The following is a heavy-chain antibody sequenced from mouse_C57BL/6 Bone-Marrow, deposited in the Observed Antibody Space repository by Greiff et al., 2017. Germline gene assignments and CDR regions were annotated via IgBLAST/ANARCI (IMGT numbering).Heavy chain of an antibody. CDR1: GFTFTDYY. V-gene: IGHV7-3*01. J-gene: IGHJ4*01. CDR2: IRNKANGYTT. Sequence: EVKLVESGGGLVQPGGSLSLSCAASGFTFTDYYMSWVRQPPGKALEWLGFIRNKANGYTTEYSVSVKGRFTISRDNSTSIIYLQLHALRAEDSATYYGARYIRDYDRAYAMDYWGQGTSVTVSS. D-gene: IGHD2-4*01. CDR3: ARYIRDYDRAYAMDY.